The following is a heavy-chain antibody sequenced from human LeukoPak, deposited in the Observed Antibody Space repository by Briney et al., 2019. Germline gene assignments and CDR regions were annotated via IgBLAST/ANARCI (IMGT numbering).Heavy chain of an antibody. CDR1: GFTFSSYG. V-gene: IGHV3-30*18. D-gene: IGHD4-17*01. CDR2: ISYDGSNS. CDR3: AKDRGDYAPFYGMDV. Sequence: GGSLRLSCAASGFTFSSYGMHWVRQAPGKGLEWVTVISYDGSNSYYADSVKGRFTISRDNSKNTLYLQMNSLRADDTALYYCAKDRGDYAPFYGMDVWGQGTTVIVSS. J-gene: IGHJ6*02.